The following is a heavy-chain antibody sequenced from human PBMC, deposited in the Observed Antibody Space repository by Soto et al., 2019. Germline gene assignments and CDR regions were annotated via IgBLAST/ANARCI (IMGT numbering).Heavy chain of an antibody. CDR3: ARETGYSYGFPFDY. CDR2: IIPIFGTA. Sequence: SVKVSCKASRGTFSSYAISWVRQAPGQGLEWMGGIIPIFGTANYAQKFQGRVTITADESTSTAYMELSSLRSEDTAVYYCARETGYSYGFPFDYWGQGTLVTVSS. V-gene: IGHV1-69*13. J-gene: IGHJ4*02. CDR1: RGTFSSYA. D-gene: IGHD5-18*01.